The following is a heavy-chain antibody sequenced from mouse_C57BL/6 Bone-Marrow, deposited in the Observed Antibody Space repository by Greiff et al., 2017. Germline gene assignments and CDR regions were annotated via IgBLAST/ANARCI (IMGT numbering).Heavy chain of an antibody. V-gene: IGHV1-69*01. CDR2: IDPSDSYT. D-gene: IGHD2-5*01. Sequence: QVQLQQPGAELVMPGASVKLSCKASGYTFTSYWMHWVKQRPGQGLEWIGEIDPSDSYTNYNQKFKGKSTLTVDKSSSTADMQLSSLTSEDSAVYYCAREGYSNYPHYYAMDYWGQGTSVTVSS. CDR3: AREGYSNYPHYYAMDY. J-gene: IGHJ4*01. CDR1: GYTFTSYW.